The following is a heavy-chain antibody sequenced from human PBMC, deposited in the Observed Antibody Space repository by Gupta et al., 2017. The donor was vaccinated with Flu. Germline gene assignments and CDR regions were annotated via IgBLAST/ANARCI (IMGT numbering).Heavy chain of an antibody. CDR3: ARFSRGGNYDV. Sequence: EVQLLQSGAEVKKPGESLKLSCKSSGYTFTSYWIGWVRQMPGKGLEWMGIIYPGDSDVRYSPSFEGQVIISVDKSSDTTFLHLNNLQASDTATFYCARFSRGGNYDVWGRGTLVTVSS. CDR1: GYTFTSYW. CDR2: IYPGDSDV. J-gene: IGHJ2*01. V-gene: IGHV5-51*01. D-gene: IGHD2-21*01.